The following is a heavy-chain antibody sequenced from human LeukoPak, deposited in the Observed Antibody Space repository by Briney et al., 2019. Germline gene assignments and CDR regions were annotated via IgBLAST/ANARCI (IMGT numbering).Heavy chain of an antibody. Sequence: GASVKVSCKASEYTFTSYDINWVRQATGQGLEWMGWMNPNSGKTGYAQKFQGRVTMTRNTSISTAYMELSSLRSEDTAVYYCARGLELWTIFGVVIISYYYYYYMDVWGKGTTVTVSS. V-gene: IGHV1-8*01. CDR3: ARGLELWTIFGVVIISYYYYYYMDV. CDR2: MNPNSGKT. CDR1: EYTFTSYD. D-gene: IGHD3-3*01. J-gene: IGHJ6*03.